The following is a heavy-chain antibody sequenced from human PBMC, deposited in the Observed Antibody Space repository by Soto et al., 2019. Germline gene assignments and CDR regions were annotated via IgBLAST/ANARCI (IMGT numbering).Heavy chain of an antibody. J-gene: IGHJ4*02. CDR3: ARGPRVSSTGTGAH. CDR1: GFTFSAYW. D-gene: IGHD1-1*01. V-gene: IGHV3-74*01. CDR2: ISDDGSTA. Sequence: SGGSLGLSCAVSGFTFSAYWMHWVRQVPGKGLTWVSRISDDGSTATYADSVKGRFVISRDNAKNSLYLEMNTLRVDDSGLYYCARGPRVSSTGTGAHWGRGTLVTVYS.